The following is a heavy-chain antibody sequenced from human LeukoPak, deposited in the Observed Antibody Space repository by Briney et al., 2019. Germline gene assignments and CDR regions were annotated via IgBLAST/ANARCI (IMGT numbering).Heavy chain of an antibody. V-gene: IGHV4-30-2*01. J-gene: IGHJ3*02. CDR3: ARDGEMASKGGAYDI. CDR2: IYHSGST. D-gene: IGHD5-24*01. CDR1: GGSISSGGYS. Sequence: SETLFLTCAVSGGSISSGGYSWSWIRQPPGKGLEWIEYIYHSGSTYYNPSLKSRVTISVDRSKNQFSLKLSSVTAADTAVYYCARDGEMASKGGAYDIWGHGTMVTVSS.